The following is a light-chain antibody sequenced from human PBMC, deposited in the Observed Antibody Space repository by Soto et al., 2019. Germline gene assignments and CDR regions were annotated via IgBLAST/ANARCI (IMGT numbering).Light chain of an antibody. V-gene: IGKV3-11*01. CDR3: RQRSTGLT. CDR2: DAS. CDR1: QSVSSY. Sequence: EIVLTQSPATLSLSPGERATLSCRASQSVSSYLAWYQQKPGQAPRLLIYDASNRATGIPARFSGSGSGTIFPPPTSSLGPKVFAFFSCRQRSTGLTSGGGTKVNIK. J-gene: IGKJ4*01.